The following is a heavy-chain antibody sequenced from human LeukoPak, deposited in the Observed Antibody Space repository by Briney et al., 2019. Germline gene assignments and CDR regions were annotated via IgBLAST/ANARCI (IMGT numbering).Heavy chain of an antibody. V-gene: IGHV1-69*06. D-gene: IGHD3-16*02. CDR1: GGTFSSYA. CDR2: IIPIFGTA. CDR3: ARDYSGYYDYVWGSYRPYYYGMDV. Sequence: SVKVSCKASGGTFSSYAISWVRQAPGQGLEWMGGIIPIFGTANYAQKFQGRVTITADKSTSTAYMEPSSLRSEDTAVYYCARDYSGYYDYVWGSYRPYYYGMDVWGKGTTVTVSS. J-gene: IGHJ6*04.